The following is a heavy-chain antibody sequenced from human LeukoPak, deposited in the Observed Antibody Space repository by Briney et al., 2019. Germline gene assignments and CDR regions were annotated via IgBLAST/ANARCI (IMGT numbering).Heavy chain of an antibody. D-gene: IGHD3-10*01. Sequence: PSETLSITCAVYGGSFSGDYWSWIRQPPGKGLEWIGEINHSGSTNYNPSLKSRVTISVDTSKNQFSLKLSSVTAADTAVYYCASQSSMVRFDYWGQGTLVTVSS. V-gene: IGHV4-34*01. CDR1: GGSFSGDY. J-gene: IGHJ4*02. CDR2: INHSGST. CDR3: ASQSSMVRFDY.